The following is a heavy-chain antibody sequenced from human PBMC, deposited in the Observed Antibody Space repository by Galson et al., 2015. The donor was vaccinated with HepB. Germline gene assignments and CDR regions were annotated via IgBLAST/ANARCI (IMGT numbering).Heavy chain of an antibody. V-gene: IGHV1-69*13. CDR1: GGSLSSYV. CDR3: ATFCRGGSCRAAGYYYGMDG. J-gene: IGHJ6*02. D-gene: IGHD2-15*01. Sequence: SVKVSCKASGGSLSSYVLSWVRQAPGQGLEWMGGIIPTFATAKYAHKFQGRVTITADDSTNTAYMELSSLRSDDTAVYFCATFCRGGSCRAAGYYYGMDGWGQGTTVTVSS. CDR2: IIPTFATA.